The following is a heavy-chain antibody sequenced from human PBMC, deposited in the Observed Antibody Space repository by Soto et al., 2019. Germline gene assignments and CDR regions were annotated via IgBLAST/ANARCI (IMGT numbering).Heavy chain of an antibody. J-gene: IGHJ4*02. Sequence: EVQLVESGGGLVQPGGSLRLSCAASGLTFTSSSMNWVRQAPGKGLEWVSFISSSGSTIYYADSVKGRFTISRDNAQNSLYLQMNSLRDEDTAVYYCARDRGYTYAFDYWGQGTLVTVSS. CDR2: ISSSGSTI. CDR1: GLTFTSSS. CDR3: ARDRGYTYAFDY. V-gene: IGHV3-48*02. D-gene: IGHD5-18*01.